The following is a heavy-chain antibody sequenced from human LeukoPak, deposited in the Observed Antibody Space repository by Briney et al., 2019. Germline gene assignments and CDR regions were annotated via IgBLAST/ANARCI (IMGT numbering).Heavy chain of an antibody. CDR2: ISGSSNAT. J-gene: IGHJ4*02. CDR1: GFTFSSTA. D-gene: IGHD3-16*01. Sequence: GGSLRLSCAASGFTFSSTAMSWVRQTPGKGLEWVSTISGSSNATYYADSVRGRFTISRDSSQNTLYLQMYSLRVEDTAVYYCAKEAFGGYSYLEYWGEGTLVTVSS. V-gene: IGHV3-23*01. CDR3: AKEAFGGYSYLEY.